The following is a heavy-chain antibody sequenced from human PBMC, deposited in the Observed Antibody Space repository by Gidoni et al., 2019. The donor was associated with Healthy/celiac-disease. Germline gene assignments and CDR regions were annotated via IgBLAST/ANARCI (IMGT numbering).Heavy chain of an antibody. CDR3: ARAPPIYCSGGSCYPGAFDI. CDR1: GYTFTGYY. CDR2: INPNSGGT. J-gene: IGHJ3*02. V-gene: IGHV1-2*04. D-gene: IGHD2-15*01. Sequence: QVQLVQSGAEVKKPGASVKVSCKASGYTFTGYYMHWVRQAPGQGLEWMGWINPNSGGTNYAQKFQGWVTMTRDTSISTAYMELSRLRSDDTAVYYCARAPPIYCSGGSCYPGAFDIWGQGTMVTVSS.